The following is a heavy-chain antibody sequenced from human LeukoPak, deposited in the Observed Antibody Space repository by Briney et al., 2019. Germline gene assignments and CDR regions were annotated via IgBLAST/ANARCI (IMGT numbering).Heavy chain of an antibody. J-gene: IGHJ4*02. D-gene: IGHD5-18*01. CDR2: IIPILGIA. CDR1: GGTFSSYA. V-gene: IGHV1-69*04. CDR3: ARAKDTAMVYSDY. Sequence: ASVKVSCKASGGTFSSYAISWVRQAPGQGLGWMGRIIPILGIANYAQKFQGRVTITADKSTSTAYMELSSLRSEDTAVYYCARAKDTAMVYSDYWGQGTLVTVSS.